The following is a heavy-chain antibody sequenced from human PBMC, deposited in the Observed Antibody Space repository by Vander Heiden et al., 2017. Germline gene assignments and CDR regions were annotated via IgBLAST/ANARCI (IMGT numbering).Heavy chain of an antibody. D-gene: IGHD3-3*01. CDR3: ASGSITIFGVVTD. J-gene: IGHJ4*02. V-gene: IGHV3-21*01. Sequence: EVKLVESGGGLVKPGGSLRRSCAASGLTFSSYSMNWVRHAPGKGLEWVSSISSSSSYIYYADSVKGRFTISRDNAKNSLYLQMNSLRAEDTAVYYCASGSITIFGVVTDWGQGTLVTVSS. CDR1: GLTFSSYS. CDR2: ISSSSSYI.